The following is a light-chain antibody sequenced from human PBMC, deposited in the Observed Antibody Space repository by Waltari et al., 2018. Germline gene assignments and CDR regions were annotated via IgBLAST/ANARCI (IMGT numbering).Light chain of an antibody. CDR3: AAWDDSLGGPL. J-gene: IGLJ2*01. CDR2: SNN. CDR1: SSNIENYS. V-gene: IGLV1-44*01. Sequence: QSGLTQPPSASGTPGQRVTISCSGSSSNIENYSVNWYQQLPGTAAKLLIYSNNQRPSGAPDRFSGAKSGTSASLASGGLQSDDEGDYYCAAWDDSLGGPLFGGGTELTVL.